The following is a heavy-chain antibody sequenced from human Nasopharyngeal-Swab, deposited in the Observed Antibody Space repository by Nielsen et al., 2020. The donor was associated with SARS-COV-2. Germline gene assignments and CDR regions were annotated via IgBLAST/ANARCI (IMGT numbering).Heavy chain of an antibody. CDR3: ARARSTIFGVVQSFDY. CDR2: IYYSGST. V-gene: IGHV4-31*03. CDR1: GGSISSGDYY. J-gene: IGHJ4*02. Sequence: LRLSCSVSGGSISSGDYYWSWIRQHPGKGLEWIGYIYYSGSTYYNPSLKSRVTISVDTSKNQFSLKLSSVTAADTAVYYCARARSTIFGVVQSFDYWGQGTLVTVSS. D-gene: IGHD3-3*01.